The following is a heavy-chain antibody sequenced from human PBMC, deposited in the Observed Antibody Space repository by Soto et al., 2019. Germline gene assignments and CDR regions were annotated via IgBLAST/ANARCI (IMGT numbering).Heavy chain of an antibody. D-gene: IGHD3-3*01. CDR1: GGSISSGDYY. V-gene: IGHV4-30-4*01. J-gene: IGHJ6*02. CDR3: ARDNILGILYGGMDV. Sequence: SETLSLTCTVSGGSISSGDYYWSWIRQPPGKGLEWIGYIYYSGSTYYNPSLKSRVTISVDTSKNQFSLKLSSVTAADTAVYYCARDNILGILYGGMDVWGQGTTVTVSS. CDR2: IYYSGST.